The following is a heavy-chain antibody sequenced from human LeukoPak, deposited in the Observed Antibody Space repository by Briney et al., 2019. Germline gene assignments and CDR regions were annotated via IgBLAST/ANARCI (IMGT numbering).Heavy chain of an antibody. Sequence: SETLSLTCTVSGGSVSSSSYYWGWPRQPPGKGLEWIGTIYYSGSTSYNPSLKSRVTISVDTSKNQFSLKLSSLTAADTAVYYCGRQGGELLPAAIGFWGQGTLVTVSS. V-gene: IGHV4-39*01. CDR1: GGSVSSSSYY. CDR2: IYYSGST. CDR3: GRQGGELLPAAIGF. D-gene: IGHD2-2*01. J-gene: IGHJ4*02.